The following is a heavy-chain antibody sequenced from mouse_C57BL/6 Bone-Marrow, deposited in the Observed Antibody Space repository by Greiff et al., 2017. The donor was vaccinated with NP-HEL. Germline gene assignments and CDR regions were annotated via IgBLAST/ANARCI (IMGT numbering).Heavy chain of an antibody. V-gene: IGHV1-81*01. D-gene: IGHD1-1*01. CDR2: IYPRSGNT. Sequence: VQLQQSGAELARPGASVKLSCKASGYTFTSYGISWVKQRTGQGLEWIGEIYPRSGNTYYNEKFKGKATLTADKSSSTAYMELRSLTSEDSAVYFCARRGAFITTVPFAYWGQGTLVTVSA. CDR3: ARRGAFITTVPFAY. CDR1: GYTFTSYG. J-gene: IGHJ3*01.